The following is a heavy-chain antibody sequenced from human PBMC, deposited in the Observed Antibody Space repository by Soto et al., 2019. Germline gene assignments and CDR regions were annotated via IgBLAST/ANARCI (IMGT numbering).Heavy chain of an antibody. Sequence: PGGSLRLSCAASGFTFSRSAMSWVRQPPGRGLEWVSLISGSGGTPYYADSVKGRFTISRDNSKNTLYLVLNSLRAEDTAVYYCEMGLAAAGPLDYWGQGTLVTVSS. J-gene: IGHJ4*02. CDR3: EMGLAAAGPLDY. CDR2: ISGSGGTP. V-gene: IGHV3-23*01. D-gene: IGHD6-13*01. CDR1: GFTFSRSA.